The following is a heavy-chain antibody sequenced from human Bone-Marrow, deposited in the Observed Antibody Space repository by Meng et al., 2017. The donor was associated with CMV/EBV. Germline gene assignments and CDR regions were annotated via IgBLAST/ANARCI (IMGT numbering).Heavy chain of an antibody. D-gene: IGHD3-3*01. CDR2: ISSSSSYI. J-gene: IGHJ6*02. CDR3: ARARRGRITIFGVATFMDV. V-gene: IGHV3-21*01. CDR1: GFTFSSYS. Sequence: GGSLRLSCAAPGFTFSSYSMNWVRQAPGKGLEWVSSISSSSSYIYYADSVKGRFTISRDNAKNSLYLQMNSLRAEDTAVYYCARARRGRITIFGVATFMDVWGQGTTVTVSS.